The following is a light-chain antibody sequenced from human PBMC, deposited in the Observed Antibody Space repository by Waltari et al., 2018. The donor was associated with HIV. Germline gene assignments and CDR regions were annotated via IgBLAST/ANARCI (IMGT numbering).Light chain of an antibody. CDR2: QDN. V-gene: IGLV3-1*01. CDR3: QAWDSSRPV. J-gene: IGLJ2*01. CDR1: KLGDKY. Sequence: SFELTQPSSVSVSPGHTASITCSGHKLGDKYACWYQQRPGQSPLLVIYQDNKRPSGIPERFSGSNSGDTATLTIGGTQAVDEADYYCQAWDSSRPVFGGGTKLTVL.